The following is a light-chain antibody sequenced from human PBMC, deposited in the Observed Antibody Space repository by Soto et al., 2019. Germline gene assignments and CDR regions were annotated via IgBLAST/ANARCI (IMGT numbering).Light chain of an antibody. CDR2: AAS. Sequence: IQMTQSPSPLSASVGYRVTITCRASQSISSYFNWYQQKSGKAPKLLIYAASTLQSGVPSRFSGSGSGTDFTLTISSLQPEDFATYSCQESYSSPRWTFGQGTKGDIK. J-gene: IGKJ1*01. CDR3: QESYSSPRWT. V-gene: IGKV1-39*01. CDR1: QSISSY.